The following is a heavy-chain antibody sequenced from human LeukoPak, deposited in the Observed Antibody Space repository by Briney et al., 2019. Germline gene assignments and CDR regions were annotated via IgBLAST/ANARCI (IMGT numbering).Heavy chain of an antibody. CDR3: ARVTGYMIEDYFDY. Sequence: SETLSLTCTVSGGSISTYYWNWIRQPPGKGLEWIGYIYYSGTTNYNPSLKSRVTISVDTSKNQFSLKLSSVTAADTAVYYCARVTGYMIEDYFDYWGQGTLVTVSS. CDR2: IYYSGTT. V-gene: IGHV4-59*01. CDR1: GGSISTYY. J-gene: IGHJ4*02. D-gene: IGHD3-9*01.